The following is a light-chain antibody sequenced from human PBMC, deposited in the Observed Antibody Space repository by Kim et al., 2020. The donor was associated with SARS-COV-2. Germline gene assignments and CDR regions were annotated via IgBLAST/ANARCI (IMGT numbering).Light chain of an antibody. J-gene: IGKJ2*01. V-gene: IGKV3-15*01. CDR2: GAS. Sequence: EIVLTQSPATLSVSPGERVTLSCRASQSVSSKLIWYQQKRGQAPRLLIFGASTRATGIPARFSGSGSGTEFTLTISSVQSEDFAVYYCQEHNNWPYTFGQGTKLEI. CDR1: QSVSSK. CDR3: QEHNNWPYT.